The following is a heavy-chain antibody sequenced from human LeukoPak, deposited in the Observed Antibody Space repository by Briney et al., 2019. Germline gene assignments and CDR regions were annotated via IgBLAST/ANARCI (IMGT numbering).Heavy chain of an antibody. CDR2: TYYRSKWHS. J-gene: IGHJ4*02. Sequence: SQTLSLTCAISGDSVSSNSAAWNWIRQSPSRGLEWLGRTYYRSKWHSYYAPSVKSRITINPDTSKNQFSLQLKSVTPEDTAVYYCARMVGLVSDFWGQGSLVTVSS. CDR3: ARMVGLVSDF. V-gene: IGHV6-1*01. D-gene: IGHD3-10*01. CDR1: GDSVSSNSAA.